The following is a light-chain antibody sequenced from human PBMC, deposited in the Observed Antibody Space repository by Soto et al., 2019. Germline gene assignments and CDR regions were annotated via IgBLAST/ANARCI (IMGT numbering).Light chain of an antibody. Sequence: QSALTQPASVSGSPGQSITISCTGTSSDVGGYNYVSWYQQHPGKAPKLMIYDVTNRPSGVSNRFSGSKSGNTASLPISGLQAEDEADYYCSSYTGSSTPLVFGGGTKVTVL. CDR3: SSYTGSSTPLV. CDR2: DVT. J-gene: IGLJ3*02. V-gene: IGLV2-14*01. CDR1: SSDVGGYNY.